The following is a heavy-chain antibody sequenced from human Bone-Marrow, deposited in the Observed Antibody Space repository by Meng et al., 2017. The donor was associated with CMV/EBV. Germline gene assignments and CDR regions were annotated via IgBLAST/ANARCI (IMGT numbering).Heavy chain of an antibody. D-gene: IGHD3-16*02. J-gene: IGHJ5*02. Sequence: GSLRLSCTVSGGSISSSSYYWGWIRQPPGKGLEWIGSIYYSGSTYYNPYLKSRVTISVNTYKTPFSLKLSSVAAAETAVYYGETLYVWGRYRYTPTWGQGTLVTVSS. CDR3: ETLYVWGRYRYTPT. V-gene: IGHV4-39*01. CDR1: GGSISSSSYY. CDR2: IYYSGST.